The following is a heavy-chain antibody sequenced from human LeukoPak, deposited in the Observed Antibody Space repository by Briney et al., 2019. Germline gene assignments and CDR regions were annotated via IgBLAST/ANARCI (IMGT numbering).Heavy chain of an antibody. D-gene: IGHD3-22*01. Sequence: GGSLRLSCAASGFTFSTYWVHWVRQAPGKGLVWVSRINPDGSRTDYADSVKGRFTISRDNSKNTLYLQMNSLRAEDTAVYYCATPIASSGYQLRGAFDIWGQGTMVTVSS. V-gene: IGHV3-74*01. CDR1: GFTFSTYW. CDR3: ATPIASSGYQLRGAFDI. CDR2: INPDGSRT. J-gene: IGHJ3*02.